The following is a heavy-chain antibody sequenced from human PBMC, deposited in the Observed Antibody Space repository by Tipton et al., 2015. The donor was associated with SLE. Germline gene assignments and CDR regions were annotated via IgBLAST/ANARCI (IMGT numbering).Heavy chain of an antibody. CDR1: GFTFDDYA. Sequence: QLVQSGGGLVQPGRSPRLSCAASGFTFDDYAMHWVRQAPGKGLEWVSGISWNSGSIGYADSVKGRFTISRDNAKNSLYLQMNSLRAEDTALYYCARQGSSWSAFDIWGQGTMVTVSS. CDR2: ISWNSGSI. CDR3: ARQGSSWSAFDI. J-gene: IGHJ3*02. D-gene: IGHD6-13*01. V-gene: IGHV3-9*01.